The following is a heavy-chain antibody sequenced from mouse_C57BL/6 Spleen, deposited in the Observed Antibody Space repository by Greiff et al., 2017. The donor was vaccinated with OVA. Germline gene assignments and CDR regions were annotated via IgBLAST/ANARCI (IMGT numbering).Heavy chain of an antibody. Sequence: QVQLQQPGAELVRPGSSVKLSCKASGYTFTSYWMDWVKQRPGQGLEWIGNIYPSDSETHYNQKFKDKATLTVDKSSSTAYMQLSSLTSEDSAVYYCAREVGPGYYAMDYWGQGTSVTVSS. V-gene: IGHV1-61*01. CDR2: IYPSDSET. CDR3: AREVGPGYYAMDY. J-gene: IGHJ4*01. CDR1: GYTFTSYW. D-gene: IGHD1-3*01.